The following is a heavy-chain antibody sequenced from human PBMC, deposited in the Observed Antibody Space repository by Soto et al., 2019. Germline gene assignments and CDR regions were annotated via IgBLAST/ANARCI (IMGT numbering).Heavy chain of an antibody. D-gene: IGHD6-6*01. CDR2: IYYSGST. CDR3: ARDSSGSGVDY. CDR1: GGSISSGGYY. J-gene: IGHJ4*02. Sequence: SETLSLTCTVSGGSISSGGYYWSWIRQHPGKGLEWIGYIYYSGSTYYNPSLKSRVTISVDTSKNQFSLKLSSVTAADTAVYYCARDSSGSGVDYWGQGTLVTVSS. V-gene: IGHV4-31*03.